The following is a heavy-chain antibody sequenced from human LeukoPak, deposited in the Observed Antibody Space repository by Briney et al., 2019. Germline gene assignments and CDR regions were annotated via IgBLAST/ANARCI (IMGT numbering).Heavy chain of an antibody. V-gene: IGHV4-4*02. J-gene: IGHJ4*02. CDR1: GGSISSSNW. Sequence: SETLSLTCAVSGGSISSSNWWSWVRQPPVKGLEWIGEIYHSGSTNYNPSLKSRVTISVDKSKNQFSLKLSSVTAADTAVYYCARDSVGYCSGGSCYRFDYWGQGTLVTVSS. CDR2: IYHSGST. CDR3: ARDSVGYCSGGSCYRFDY. D-gene: IGHD2-15*01.